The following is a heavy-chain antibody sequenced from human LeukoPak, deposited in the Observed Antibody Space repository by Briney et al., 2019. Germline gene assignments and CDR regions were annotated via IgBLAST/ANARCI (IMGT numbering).Heavy chain of an antibody. D-gene: IGHD1-26*01. CDR2: IRYDGSNK. V-gene: IGHV3-30*02. J-gene: IGHJ4*02. Sequence: GSLRLSCAASGFTFSSYGMHWVRQAPGKGLEWVAFIRYDGSNKYYADSVKGRFTISRGNSKNTLYLQMNSLRAEDTAVYYCAKGEEWELHFDYWGQGTLVTVSS. CDR1: GFTFSSYG. CDR3: AKGEEWELHFDY.